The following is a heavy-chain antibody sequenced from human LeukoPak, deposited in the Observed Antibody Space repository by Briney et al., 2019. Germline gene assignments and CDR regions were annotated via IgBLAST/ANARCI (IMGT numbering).Heavy chain of an antibody. CDR1: GFTFSSYA. CDR3: ARDSHYDLLYGMDV. CDR2: ISYDGSNK. V-gene: IGHV3-30*04. Sequence: GGSLRLSCAASGFTFSSYAMHWVRQAPGKGLEWVAVISYDGSNKYYADSVKGRFTISRDNAKNSLYLQMNSLRDEDTAVYYCARDSHYDLLYGMDVWGQGTTVTVSS. D-gene: IGHD3-3*01. J-gene: IGHJ6*02.